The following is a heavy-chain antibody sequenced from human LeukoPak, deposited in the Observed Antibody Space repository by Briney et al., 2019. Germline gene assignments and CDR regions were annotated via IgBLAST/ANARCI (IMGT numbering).Heavy chain of an antibody. CDR3: ARQRGSGTYSAYYFDS. V-gene: IGHV4-38-2*01. J-gene: IGHJ4*02. D-gene: IGHD3-10*01. Sequence: SETLSLTCAVSGYSISSGYYWGWIRPPPGKGLEWIGSTYHSGGTYYNPSHKSRITISVDTSKNQFSLKLTSVTAADTAVYYCARQRGSGTYSAYYFDSWGQGTLVTVSS. CDR2: TYHSGGT. CDR1: GYSISSGYY.